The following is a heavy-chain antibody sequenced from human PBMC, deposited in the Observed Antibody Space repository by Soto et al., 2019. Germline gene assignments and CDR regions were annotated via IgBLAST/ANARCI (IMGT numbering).Heavy chain of an antibody. Sequence: SVKVSCKASGGSFSSYTVIWVRQAPGQGLEWMGRIIPMLDITNTAQSFQGRVTITADKSTSTAYLELSTLRSDDTAIYFCTLGSWSAETFDIWGRGTMVTGSS. CDR2: IIPMLDIT. CDR3: TLGSWSAETFDI. V-gene: IGHV1-69*02. D-gene: IGHD6-13*01. CDR1: GGSFSSYT. J-gene: IGHJ3*02.